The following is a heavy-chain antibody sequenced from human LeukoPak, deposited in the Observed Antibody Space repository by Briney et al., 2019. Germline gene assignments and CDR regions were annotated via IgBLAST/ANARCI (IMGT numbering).Heavy chain of an antibody. CDR3: ARVRTYSSGPFGY. J-gene: IGHJ4*02. D-gene: IGHD6-19*01. V-gene: IGHV1-3*01. Sequence: EASVKVYCKASGYTFTSYAMHWGRQAPGQRLEWMGWINAGNGNTKYSQKFQGRVTITRDTSASTAYMELSSLRSEDTAVYYCARVRTYSSGPFGYWGQGTLVTVSS. CDR2: INAGNGNT. CDR1: GYTFTSYA.